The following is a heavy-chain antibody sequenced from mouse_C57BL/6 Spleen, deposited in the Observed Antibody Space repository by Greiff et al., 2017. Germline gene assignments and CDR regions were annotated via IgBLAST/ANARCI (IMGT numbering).Heavy chain of an antibody. V-gene: IGHV1-15*01. CDR1: GYTFTDYE. CDR3: ARSLLLLGFDY. J-gene: IGHJ2*01. CDR2: IDPETGGT. Sequence: QVQLQQSGAELVRPGASVTLSCKASGYTFTDYEMHWVKQTPVHGLEWIGAIDPETGGTAYNQKFKGKAILTADKSSSTAYMELRSLTSEDSAVYYCARSLLLLGFDYWGQGTTLTVSS. D-gene: IGHD1-1*01.